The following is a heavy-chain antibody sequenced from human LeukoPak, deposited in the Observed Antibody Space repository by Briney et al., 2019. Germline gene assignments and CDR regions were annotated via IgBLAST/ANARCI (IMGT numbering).Heavy chain of an antibody. V-gene: IGHV3-23*01. D-gene: IGHD2-21*02. J-gene: IGHJ4*02. CDR3: ARRDVVVTGHYFDY. CDR2: TTDSGAST. Sequence: GGSLRLSCAASGFSFWSYGMSWVRQAPGKGLEWVSTTTDSGASTWYAGSVKGRFTISRDNSKNTLQLQMNSLRAEDTAVYYCARRDVVVTGHYFDYWGQGILVTVSS. CDR1: GFSFWSYG.